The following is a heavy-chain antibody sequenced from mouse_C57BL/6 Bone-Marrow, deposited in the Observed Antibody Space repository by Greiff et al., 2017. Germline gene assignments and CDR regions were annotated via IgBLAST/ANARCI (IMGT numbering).Heavy chain of an antibody. CDR2: INPNNGGT. D-gene: IGHD1-1*01. CDR3: ARDSYYYYGSSYGAWFAY. Sequence: VQLQQSGPELVKPGASVKISCKASGYTFTDYYMNWVKQSHGKSLEWIGDINPNNGGTSYNQKFKGKATLTVDKSSSTAYMELRSLTSEDSAVYYCARDSYYYYGSSYGAWFAYWGQGTLVTVSA. V-gene: IGHV1-26*01. J-gene: IGHJ3*01. CDR1: GYTFTDYY.